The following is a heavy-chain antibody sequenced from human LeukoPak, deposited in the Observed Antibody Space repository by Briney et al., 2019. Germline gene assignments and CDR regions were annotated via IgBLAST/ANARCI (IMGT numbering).Heavy chain of an antibody. Sequence: GESLRLSCAASGFTFSSYGMHWVRQAPGKGLGWVAVISYDGSNKYYADSVKGRFTISRDNSKNTLYLQMNSLRAEDTAVYYCAKGPTSGVPAAKGFDPWGQGTLVTVSS. CDR1: GFTFSSYG. CDR3: AKGPTSGVPAAKGFDP. CDR2: ISYDGSNK. J-gene: IGHJ5*02. V-gene: IGHV3-30*18. D-gene: IGHD2-2*01.